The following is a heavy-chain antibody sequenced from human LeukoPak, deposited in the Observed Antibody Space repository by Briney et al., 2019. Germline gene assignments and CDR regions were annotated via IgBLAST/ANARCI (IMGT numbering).Heavy chain of an antibody. D-gene: IGHD2-21*01. Sequence: PSETLSLTCAVYGGSFSGYYWSWIRQPPGKGPEWIGSINYSGSTYYKPSLKSRVTISVDTSKNQFSLKLRSVSAADTAVYFCARHGSRVLWFNWLDSWGQGTLVTVSS. CDR2: INYSGST. CDR1: GGSFSGYY. CDR3: ARHGSRVLWFNWLDS. J-gene: IGHJ5*01. V-gene: IGHV4-34*01.